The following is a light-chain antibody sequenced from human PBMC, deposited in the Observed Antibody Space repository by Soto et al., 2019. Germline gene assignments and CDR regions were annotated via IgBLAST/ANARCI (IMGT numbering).Light chain of an antibody. Sequence: EITLTQSPGTLPLSPGERATLSCRASQSVSDDLAWYQQKAGQPPRVLIYGAYNSATAIPARFSGSGSGTDFTLTISRLEPEGSAVYYCQQRSKLPRTFGGGTRVEL. CDR1: QSVSDD. J-gene: IGKJ4*01. CDR2: GAY. CDR3: QQRSKLPRT. V-gene: IGKV3-11*01.